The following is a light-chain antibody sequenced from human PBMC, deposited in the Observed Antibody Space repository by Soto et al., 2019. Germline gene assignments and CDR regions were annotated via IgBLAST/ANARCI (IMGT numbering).Light chain of an antibody. CDR3: QQGHSFPFT. Sequence: DIQVTQSPSSVYASVGNRVTITCRAIQGISSWLAWYQQKPGKAPKLLIYAASSLQSGVPSRFSGSGSETDFTLTISSLQPEDFASYYCQQGHSFPFTFGPGTKVDIK. CDR2: AAS. V-gene: IGKV1D-12*01. J-gene: IGKJ3*01. CDR1: QGISSW.